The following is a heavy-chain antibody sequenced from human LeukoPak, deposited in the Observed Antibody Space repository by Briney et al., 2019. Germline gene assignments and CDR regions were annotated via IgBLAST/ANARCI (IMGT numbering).Heavy chain of an antibody. Sequence: GGSLRLSCAISGFTLDDYDMDWVRQASGKGLEWDTGINWNGDSTGYADSVKGRFTISRDNAKNSLFLQMNSLRAEDTALYYCARAKVTIDYYHYMDVWGKGTTVTVSS. CDR2: INWNGDST. V-gene: IGHV3-20*04. CDR3: ARAKVTIDYYHYMDV. J-gene: IGHJ6*03. D-gene: IGHD2-15*01. CDR1: GFTLDDYD.